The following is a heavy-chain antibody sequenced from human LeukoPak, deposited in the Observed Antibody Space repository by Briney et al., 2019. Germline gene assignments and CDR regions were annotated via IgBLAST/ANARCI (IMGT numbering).Heavy chain of an antibody. V-gene: IGHV4-39*01. J-gene: IGHJ4*01. Sequence: SQTLCPTSTVSGVAPSTVSFYWGWIRHPPGEWLGWSGSIYYSVSTFYNPSLKSRVTIYVDTSRNQFSLKIESVTPAHTSVYDCARHDFLYGDTLNILNYF. CDR2: IYYSVST. CDR3: ARHDFLYGDTLNILNYF. D-gene: IGHD3-9*01. CDR1: GVAPSTVSFY.